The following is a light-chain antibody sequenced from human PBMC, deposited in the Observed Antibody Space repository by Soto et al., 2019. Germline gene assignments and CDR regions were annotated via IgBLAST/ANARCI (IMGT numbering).Light chain of an antibody. CDR1: QTISSN. CDR2: ADS. Sequence: VDRFTIPCRASQTISSNLKWYQQKPGKDPKLLIYADSSLQSGVPSRFIVSGSGTDFTLEISSLQPEDFATYYCKPSDSTQITLGQGPRLEI. J-gene: IGKJ5*01. V-gene: IGKV1-39*01. CDR3: KPSDSTQIT.